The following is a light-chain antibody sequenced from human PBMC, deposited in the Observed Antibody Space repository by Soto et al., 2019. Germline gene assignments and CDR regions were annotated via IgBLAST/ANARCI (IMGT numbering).Light chain of an antibody. CDR1: QSIARR. CDR2: DAS. CDR3: QQYNSHSET. Sequence: IQMPQTPSTLSASAGDRVTITCRASQSIARRLAWYQHKPGKAPKLLIFDASTLQSGVPSRFSVSGSGTEFTLTISSLQPDDFATYYCQQYNSHSETFGQGTKVDIK. V-gene: IGKV1-5*01. J-gene: IGKJ1*01.